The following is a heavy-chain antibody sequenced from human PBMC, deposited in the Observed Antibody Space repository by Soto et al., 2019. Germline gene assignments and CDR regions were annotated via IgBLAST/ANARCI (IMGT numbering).Heavy chain of an antibody. J-gene: IGHJ4*02. D-gene: IGHD4-17*01. Sequence: EVQLVESGEGLVQPGGSLRLSCAASGFTFSSYSMNWVRQAPGKGLEWVSYISSSSSTIYYADSVKGRFTISRDNAKNSLYLQMNSLIAEDTAVYYCARDLYGDSDYWGQGTLVTVSS. V-gene: IGHV3-48*01. CDR1: GFTFSSYS. CDR3: ARDLYGDSDY. CDR2: ISSSSSTI.